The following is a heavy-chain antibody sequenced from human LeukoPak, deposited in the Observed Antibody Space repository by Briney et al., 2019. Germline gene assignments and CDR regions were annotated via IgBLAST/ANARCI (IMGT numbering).Heavy chain of an antibody. D-gene: IGHD2-15*01. V-gene: IGHV4-39*07. CDR3: ARDRDIVVVVAATATRAFDI. J-gene: IGHJ3*02. CDR2: IYYSGST. Sequence: SETLSLTCTVSGGSISSSSYYWGWIRQPPGKGLEWIGSIYYSGSTYYNPSLKSRVTISVDTSKNQFSLKLSSVTAADTAVYYCARDRDIVVVVAATATRAFDIWGQGTMVTVSS. CDR1: GGSISSSSYY.